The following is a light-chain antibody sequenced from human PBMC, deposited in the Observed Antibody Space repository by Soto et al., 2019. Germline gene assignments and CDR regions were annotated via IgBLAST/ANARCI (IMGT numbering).Light chain of an antibody. CDR1: SSNIGAGYD. V-gene: IGLV1-40*01. Sequence: QSVLTQPPSVSGAPGQRVTISCTGSSSNIGAGYDVHWYQQLPGTAPKLLISGNSNRPSGVPDRFSGSKSGTSASLAITGLQAEDEADYYCQSYDSSLSGGVFGGGTKLTLL. CDR3: QSYDSSLSGGV. CDR2: GNS. J-gene: IGLJ3*02.